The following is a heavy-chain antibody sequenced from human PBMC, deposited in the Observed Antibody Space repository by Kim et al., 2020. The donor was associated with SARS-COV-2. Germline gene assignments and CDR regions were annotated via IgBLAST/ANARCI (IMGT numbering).Heavy chain of an antibody. CDR2: INAYNGNT. Sequence: ASVKVSCKASGYSFTTYSIIWVRQAPGQGLEWMGWINAYNGNTHYAQKFQGRVTLTTDTSTSTAYMELRSLISDDTAVYHCARIQDGYNHYGMDVWGQGTTVTVSS. J-gene: IGHJ6*02. V-gene: IGHV1-18*04. CDR3: ARIQDGYNHYGMDV. CDR1: GYSFTTYS. D-gene: IGHD5-12*01.